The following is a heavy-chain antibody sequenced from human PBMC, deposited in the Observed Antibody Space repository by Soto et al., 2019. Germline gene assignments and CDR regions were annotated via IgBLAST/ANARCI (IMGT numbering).Heavy chain of an antibody. D-gene: IGHD6-19*01. V-gene: IGHV3-48*01. CDR1: GFTFSSYS. Sequence: GGSLRLSCAASGFTFSSYSMNWVRQAPGKGLEWVSYISSSSSTIYYADSVKGRFTISRDNAKNSLYLQMNSLRAEDTAVYYCASPYSSGWYPPEYYGMDVWGQGTTVTVSS. J-gene: IGHJ6*02. CDR3: ASPYSSGWYPPEYYGMDV. CDR2: ISSSSSTI.